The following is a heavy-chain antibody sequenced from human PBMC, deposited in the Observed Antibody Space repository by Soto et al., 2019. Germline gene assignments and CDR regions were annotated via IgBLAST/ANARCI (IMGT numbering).Heavy chain of an antibody. CDR1: GGSISSGDYY. D-gene: IGHD6-13*01. J-gene: IGHJ4*02. Sequence: QVQLQESGPGLVKPSQTLSLTCTVSGGSISSGDYYWSWIRQPPGKGLEWIGSIYYSGSTYYNPSLKXRXTXSLXTSKTQFSLKLNSVTAADTAVYYCASRHSSPYFDYWGQGTLVTVSS. CDR2: IYYSGST. V-gene: IGHV4-30-4*01. CDR3: ASRHSSPYFDY.